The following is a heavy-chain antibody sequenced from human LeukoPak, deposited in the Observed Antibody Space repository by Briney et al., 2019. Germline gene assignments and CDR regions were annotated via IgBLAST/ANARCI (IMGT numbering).Heavy chain of an antibody. D-gene: IGHD4-23*01. J-gene: IGHJ4*02. CDR3: ARVATVGSLDK. Sequence: SVKVSCKASGYSFSSHGIRWVRQAPGQGLERMGGIMPIFGATNYAQKFQGRLTITADRSTSTAYMELNNLSSEDAALYYGARVATVGSLDKWGEGTLVTVS. CDR2: IMPIFGAT. CDR1: GYSFSSHG. V-gene: IGHV1-69*06.